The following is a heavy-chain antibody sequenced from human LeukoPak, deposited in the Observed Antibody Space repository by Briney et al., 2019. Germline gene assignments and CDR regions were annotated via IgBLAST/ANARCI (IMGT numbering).Heavy chain of an antibody. D-gene: IGHD3-10*01. Sequence: AGGSLRLSCAASGFTFSSYAMHWVRQAPGKGLEWVAVISYDGSNKYYADSVKGRFTISRDNSKNTLYLQMNSLRAEDTAVYYCARAPITMVRGVIIPLSYFDYWGQGTLVTVSS. J-gene: IGHJ4*02. CDR1: GFTFSSYA. CDR2: ISYDGSNK. CDR3: ARAPITMVRGVIIPLSYFDY. V-gene: IGHV3-30-3*01.